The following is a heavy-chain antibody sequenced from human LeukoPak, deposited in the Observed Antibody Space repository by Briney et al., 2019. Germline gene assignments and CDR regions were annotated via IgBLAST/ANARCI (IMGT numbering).Heavy chain of an antibody. CDR3: ARHRGGGGYHYMDV. Sequence: SDTLSLTCTVSGGSLGRSNTYWGWIRQTPGKGLEWLGTILHSGYTYTNPSLKSRVTMSVDSSKNQFSLSLSSVTAADTAVYFCARHRGGGGYHYMDVWGKGTTVIVSS. J-gene: IGHJ6*03. V-gene: IGHV4-39*01. CDR2: ILHSGYT. D-gene: IGHD2-21*01. CDR1: GGSLGRSNTY.